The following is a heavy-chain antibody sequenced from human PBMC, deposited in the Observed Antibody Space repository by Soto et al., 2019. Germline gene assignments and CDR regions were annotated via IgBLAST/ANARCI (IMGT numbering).Heavy chain of an antibody. Sequence: SETLSLTCAVSGGSISSSNWWSWVRQPPGKGLEWIGEIYHSGSTNYNPSLKSRVTISVDKSKNQFSLKLSSVTAADTAVYYCARLNSSSWSNWFDPWGQGTLVTSPQ. CDR1: GGSISSSNW. J-gene: IGHJ5*02. CDR3: ARLNSSSWSNWFDP. V-gene: IGHV4-4*02. D-gene: IGHD6-13*01. CDR2: IYHSGST.